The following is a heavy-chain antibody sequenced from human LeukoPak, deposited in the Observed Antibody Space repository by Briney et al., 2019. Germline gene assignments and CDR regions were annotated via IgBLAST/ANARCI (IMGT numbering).Heavy chain of an antibody. CDR3: ARGRRLSDGYYYGMDV. J-gene: IGHJ6*02. Sequence: GRSLRLSCAASGFTFSSYGMHWVRQAPGKGLEWVAVISYDGSNKYYADSVKGRFTISRDNSKNTLYLQMNSLRAEDTAVYYCARGRRLSDGYYYGMDVWGQGTTVTVSS. D-gene: IGHD3-16*02. CDR2: ISYDGSNK. V-gene: IGHV3-30*03. CDR1: GFTFSSYG.